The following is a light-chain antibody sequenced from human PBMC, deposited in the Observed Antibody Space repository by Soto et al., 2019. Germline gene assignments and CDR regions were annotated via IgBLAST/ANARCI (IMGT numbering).Light chain of an antibody. J-gene: IGKJ1*01. Sequence: DMQMTQSPSSLSASVGDRVTITCGASESIGTCLHWYQQKPGRAPKLLIFAASSLQGGVPSRFSGGGSGTDFTLTISSLQPEDFATYYCQQTYSSPRTFGQGTKVEIK. CDR2: AAS. V-gene: IGKV1-39*01. CDR3: QQTYSSPRT. CDR1: ESIGTC.